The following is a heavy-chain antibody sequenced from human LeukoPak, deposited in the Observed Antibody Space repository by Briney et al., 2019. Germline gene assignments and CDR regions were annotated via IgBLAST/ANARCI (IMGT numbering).Heavy chain of an antibody. Sequence: GGSLRLSCAASGFTFSSYVMSWVRQAPGTGLECVSTISAAGGATYYADSVKGRFTISRDNSKDTLYLQMNSLRAEDTAVYFCAKERRTGDWMTDFWGQGTLVTVSS. CDR3: AKERRTGDWMTDF. CDR1: GFTFSSYV. CDR2: ISAAGGAT. J-gene: IGHJ4*02. D-gene: IGHD2-21*02. V-gene: IGHV3-23*01.